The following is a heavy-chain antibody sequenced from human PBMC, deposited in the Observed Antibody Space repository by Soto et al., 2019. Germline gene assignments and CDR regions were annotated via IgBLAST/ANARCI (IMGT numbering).Heavy chain of an antibody. J-gene: IGHJ4*02. CDR2: IYSGGST. CDR1: GFTVSSNY. Sequence: GGSLRLSCAASGFTVSSNYMSWVRQAPGKGLEWVSVIYSGGSTYYADSVKGRFTISRDNSKNTLYLQMNSLRAEDTAVYYCARDLTNYYDSSGLGPPPPYFDYWGQGTLVTVSS. V-gene: IGHV3-66*01. CDR3: ARDLTNYYDSSGLGPPPPYFDY. D-gene: IGHD3-22*01.